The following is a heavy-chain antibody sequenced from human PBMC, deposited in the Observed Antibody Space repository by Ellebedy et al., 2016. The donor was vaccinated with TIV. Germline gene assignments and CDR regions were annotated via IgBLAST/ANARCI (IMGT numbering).Heavy chain of an antibody. D-gene: IGHD2-21*01. CDR1: GFTFNSYS. V-gene: IGHV3-69-1*01. Sequence: GGSLRLXCAATGFTFNSYSFYWVRQVPGKGLEWVSSITRFHTTFYADSVRGRFTVSRDNAKNSLYLRMSSLGPDDTALYFCARESQSSPAYSPLDVWGHGTTVTVSS. J-gene: IGHJ6*02. CDR2: ITRFHTT. CDR3: ARESQSSPAYSPLDV.